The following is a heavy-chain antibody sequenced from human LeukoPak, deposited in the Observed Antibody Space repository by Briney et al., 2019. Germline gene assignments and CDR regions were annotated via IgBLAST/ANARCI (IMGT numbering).Heavy chain of an antibody. D-gene: IGHD6-13*01. CDR2: IKQDGGVK. Sequence: GGSLSLSCGASGFIFSHYWMSWVRQAPGKGLEWVANIKQDGGVKYYVDSLKGRFTISRDNARNSVYLQMNSLRAEDTAVYYCAREWGAAASFNWFDPWGQGTLVTVSS. CDR1: GFIFSHYW. CDR3: AREWGAAASFNWFDP. V-gene: IGHV3-7*01. J-gene: IGHJ5*02.